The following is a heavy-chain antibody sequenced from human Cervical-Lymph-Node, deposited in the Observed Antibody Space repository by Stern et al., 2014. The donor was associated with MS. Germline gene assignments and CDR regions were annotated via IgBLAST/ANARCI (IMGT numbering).Heavy chain of an antibody. Sequence: MQLVQSVAEVKKPGESLKISCKGSGYSFTNYWIGWVRQMPGKGLEWMGIIYPGDSDTRYSPSFQGQVTISADKSIRTASLQWSSLKASDTAMYYCARHCAKREQCAFDYWGQGTLVTVSS. V-gene: IGHV5-51*01. CDR1: GYSFTNYW. D-gene: IGHD6-19*01. CDR3: ARHCAKREQCAFDY. CDR2: IYPGDSDT. J-gene: IGHJ4*02.